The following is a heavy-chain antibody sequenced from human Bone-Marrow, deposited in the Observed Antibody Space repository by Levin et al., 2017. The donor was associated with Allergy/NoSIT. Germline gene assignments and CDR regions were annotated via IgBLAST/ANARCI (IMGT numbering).Heavy chain of an antibody. Sequence: PGGSLRLSCAASGFTVTNYYMSWVRQSPGKGLEWVSVIYPGGSPHYADSVRGRFTISRDNSKNTLYLQMNSLEAEDTADYYCARGTASYFDRNGMGDAFDVWGQGTMVTVSS. J-gene: IGHJ3*01. CDR3: ARGTASYFDRNGMGDAFDV. CDR2: IYPGGSP. CDR1: GFTVTNYY. V-gene: IGHV3-66*01. D-gene: IGHD3-9*01.